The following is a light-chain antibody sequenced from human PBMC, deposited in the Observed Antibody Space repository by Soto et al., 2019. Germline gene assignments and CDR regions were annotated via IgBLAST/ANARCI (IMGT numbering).Light chain of an antibody. CDR1: SNDVGRFDL. J-gene: IGLJ2*01. Sequence: QSAPTQPASVSGSPGQSITIACTGTSNDVGRFDLVSWYQQHPGKAPKLLISEVTKRPSGVSNRFSGSKSGNTASLTISGLQDDDEADYYCSSYADTHTVFGGGTKLTVL. CDR3: SSYADTHTV. V-gene: IGLV2-23*02. CDR2: EVT.